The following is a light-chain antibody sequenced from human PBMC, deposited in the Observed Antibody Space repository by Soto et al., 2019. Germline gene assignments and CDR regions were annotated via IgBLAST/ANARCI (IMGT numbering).Light chain of an antibody. V-gene: IGKV3-20*01. J-gene: IGKJ2*01. Sequence: ETVVTQSPVTLSLSPGEGATLSCRATQSVDTNYLAWYQQKPGQAPRLLIHGTSNRASGIPDRFSGSGSGTDFTLTISSLEPEDFAVYYCQQYGTAPYTFGQGTTLEFK. CDR1: QSVDTNY. CDR3: QQYGTAPYT. CDR2: GTS.